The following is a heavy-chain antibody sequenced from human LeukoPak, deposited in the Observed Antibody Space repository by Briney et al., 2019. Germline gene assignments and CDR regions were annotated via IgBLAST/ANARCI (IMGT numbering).Heavy chain of an antibody. CDR2: ISSSGSTI. Sequence: GSLRLSCAASGFTFSSYEMNWVRQAPGKGLEWVSYISSSGSTIYYAGSVKGRFTISRDNAKNSLYLQMNSLRAEDTAVYYCARDCDYGNPSGMRCYWGQGTLVTVSS. J-gene: IGHJ4*02. CDR1: GFTFSSYE. CDR3: ARDCDYGNPSGMRCY. V-gene: IGHV3-48*03. D-gene: IGHD4-17*01.